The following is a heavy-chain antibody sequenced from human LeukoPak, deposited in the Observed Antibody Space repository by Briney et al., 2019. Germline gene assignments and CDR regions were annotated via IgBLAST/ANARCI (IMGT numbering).Heavy chain of an antibody. J-gene: IGHJ6*03. D-gene: IGHD2-15*01. CDR1: GYSFTTYD. Sequence: GASVKVSCKASGYSFTTYDINWVRQAAGQGLEWVAWMNPNSGNTGYAQKFQGRVTTTRNTSISTAYMELSSLRSGDTAVYYCARGPQAPGYCSGGSCYSFYYYYMDVWGKGTTVTVSS. V-gene: IGHV1-8*01. CDR3: ARGPQAPGYCSGGSCYSFYYYYMDV. CDR2: MNPNSGNT.